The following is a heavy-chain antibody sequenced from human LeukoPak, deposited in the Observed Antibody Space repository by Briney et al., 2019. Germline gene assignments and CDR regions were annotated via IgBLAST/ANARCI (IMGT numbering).Heavy chain of an antibody. CDR2: IYYSGST. CDR1: GGSISSSSSY. CDR3: ARVQSRLSWFDP. J-gene: IGHJ5*02. Sequence: SETLSLTCTVSGGSISSSSSYWGWIRQPPGKGLEWIGSIYYSGSTYYNPSLRSRVTISVDTSKNQFSLRLGSVTAADTAVYYCARVQSRLSWFDPWGQGTLVTVSS. V-gene: IGHV4-39*07.